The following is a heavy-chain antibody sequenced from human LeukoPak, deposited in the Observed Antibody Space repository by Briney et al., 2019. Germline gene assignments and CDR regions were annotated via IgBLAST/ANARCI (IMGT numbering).Heavy chain of an antibody. CDR2: ISAYNGNT. V-gene: IGHV1-18*01. CDR1: GYTFTSYG. D-gene: IGHD6-19*01. J-gene: IGHJ2*01. CDR3: ARGVAVAGKGASHTARPDWYFDL. Sequence: ASVKVSCKASGYTFTSYGISWVRQAPGQGLEWMGWISAYNGNTNYAQKLQGRVTMTTDTSTSTAYMELRSLRSDDTAVYYCARGVAVAGKGASHTARPDWYFDLWGRGTLVTVSS.